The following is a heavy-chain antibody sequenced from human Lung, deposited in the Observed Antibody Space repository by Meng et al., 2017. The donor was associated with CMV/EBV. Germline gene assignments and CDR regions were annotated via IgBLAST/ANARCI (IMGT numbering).Heavy chain of an antibody. V-gene: IGHV3-30*02. CDR1: GFMFSSSG. CDR2: IRYDGTHK. J-gene: IGHJ4*02. CDR3: AKDRSGYDPLGLDY. Sequence: GESXKISCAASGFMFSSSGMHWVRQAPGKGLEWVASIRYDGTHKYSADSVKGRFTISRDNSRYTLYLQMNSLRPEDTAVYYCAKDRSGYDPLGLDYWGQRALVTVSS. D-gene: IGHD5-12*01.